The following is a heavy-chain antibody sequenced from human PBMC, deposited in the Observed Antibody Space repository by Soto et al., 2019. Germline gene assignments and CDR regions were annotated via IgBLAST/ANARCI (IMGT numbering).Heavy chain of an antibody. Sequence: TLSLTCTISGGSVSNYYWSWIRQPPGKGLEWIGYIYYSGSTYYNPSLKSRVTISVDTSKNQFSLKLSSVTAADTAVYYCARDHGGGWFDPWGQGTLVTVSS. D-gene: IGHD3-16*01. CDR1: GGSVSNYY. CDR2: IYYSGST. V-gene: IGHV4-30-4*01. J-gene: IGHJ5*02. CDR3: ARDHGGGWFDP.